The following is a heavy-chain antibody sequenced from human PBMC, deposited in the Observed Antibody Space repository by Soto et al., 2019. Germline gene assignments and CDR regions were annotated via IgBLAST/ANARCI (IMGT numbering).Heavy chain of an antibody. CDR2: ISSSSSYI. Sequence: GGSLRLTCAASGFTFSSDSINWVRQAPGKGLEWVSSISSSSSYIYYADSVKGRFTISRDNAKNSLYLQMNSLRAEDTAVYYCARVRGGAAFDIWGQGTMVTVSS. CDR1: GFTFSSDS. J-gene: IGHJ3*02. D-gene: IGHD3-16*01. CDR3: ARVRGGAAFDI. V-gene: IGHV3-21*01.